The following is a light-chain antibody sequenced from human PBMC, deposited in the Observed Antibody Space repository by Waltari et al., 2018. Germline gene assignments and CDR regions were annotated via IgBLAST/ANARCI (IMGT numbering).Light chain of an antibody. CDR1: QGSGNY. Sequence: DIQVTQSPSSLSAPVGDRVPIPCRASQGSGNYLNWYQQKPGKAPKLLIYSASSLQSGVPSRFSGSGSGTDFTLTITSLQPEDFAIYYCQETYSSPPSTFGQGTKVESK. CDR2: SAS. CDR3: QETYSSPPST. J-gene: IGKJ1*01. V-gene: IGKV1-39*01.